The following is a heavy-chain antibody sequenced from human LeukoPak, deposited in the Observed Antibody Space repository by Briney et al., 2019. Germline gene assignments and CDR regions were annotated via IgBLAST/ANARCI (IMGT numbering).Heavy chain of an antibody. CDR1: GGSISSYY. CDR2: IYTSGST. Sequence: SGTLSLTCTVSGGSISSYYWSWIRQPAGKGLEWIGRIYTSGSTNYNPSLKSRVTMSVDTSKNQFSLKLSSVTAADTAVYYCAGTEPPTGNYNWFDPWGQGTLVTVSS. V-gene: IGHV4-4*07. D-gene: IGHD1-14*01. J-gene: IGHJ5*02. CDR3: AGTEPPTGNYNWFDP.